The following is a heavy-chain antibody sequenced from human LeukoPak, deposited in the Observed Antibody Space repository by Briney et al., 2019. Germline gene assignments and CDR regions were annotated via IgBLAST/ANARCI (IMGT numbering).Heavy chain of an antibody. CDR2: INPSCCST. CDR1: GYTFTSYY. CDR3: ARERTTWERSLVDY. V-gene: IGHV1-46*01. Sequence: ASVKXSCKASGYTFTSYYMHWVGQAPGQGEEGMGIINPSCCSTSYAHTFQGRLTMTRPTSTSTLYMKLTSLRSEDTAVYYCARERTTWERSLVDYWGQGTLVTVSS. J-gene: IGHJ4*02. D-gene: IGHD1-1*01.